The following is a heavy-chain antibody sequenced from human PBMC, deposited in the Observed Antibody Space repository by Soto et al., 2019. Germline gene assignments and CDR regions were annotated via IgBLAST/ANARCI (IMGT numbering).Heavy chain of an antibody. CDR1: GGSFSGYY. J-gene: IGHJ5*02. Sequence: PSETLSLTCAVYGGSFSGYYWNWIRQPPGKGLEWIGEINHSGSTNYNPSLKSRVTISVDTSKNQFSLKLSSVTAADAAVYYCARGPPWFLWNPRVGWFDPWGQGTLVTVSS. D-gene: IGHD1-1*01. CDR2: INHSGST. CDR3: ARGPPWFLWNPRVGWFDP. V-gene: IGHV4-34*01.